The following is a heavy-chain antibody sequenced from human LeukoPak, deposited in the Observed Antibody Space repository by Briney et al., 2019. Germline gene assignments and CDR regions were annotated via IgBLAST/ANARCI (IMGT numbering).Heavy chain of an antibody. D-gene: IGHD1-26*01. CDR1: GYTFTGYY. CDR2: IKPNSGGT. CDR3: ARDLSVGATSNWFDP. V-gene: IGHV1-2*02. Sequence: SVKVSCKSSGYTFTGYYMPWVRQAPGQGLEWMGWIKPNSGGTNYAQKFQGRVTMTRDTSISTAYMELSRLRSDDTAVYYCARDLSVGATSNWFDPWGQGTLVTVSS. J-gene: IGHJ5*02.